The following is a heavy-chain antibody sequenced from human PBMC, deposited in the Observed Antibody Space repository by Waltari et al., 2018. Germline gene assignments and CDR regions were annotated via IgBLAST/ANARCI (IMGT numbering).Heavy chain of an antibody. D-gene: IGHD2-21*01. CDR3: ARIWTPDNAINQPPDP. J-gene: IGHJ5*02. Sequence: QVTLRESGPALVKPTQTLRLTCAFSGFSLITSGVCVTWIRQPPGKALEWLARIDWDEDKWYNTSLRTRLAISKDTSKNQVVLTMTNMDPVDTATYYCARIWTPDNAINQPPDPWGQGTLVIVSS. V-gene: IGHV2-70*15. CDR2: IDWDEDK. CDR1: GFSLITSGVC.